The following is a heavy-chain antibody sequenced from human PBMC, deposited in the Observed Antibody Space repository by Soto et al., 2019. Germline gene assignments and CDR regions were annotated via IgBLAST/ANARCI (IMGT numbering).Heavy chain of an antibody. J-gene: IGHJ6*02. CDR3: ARAFGPEYSSSYLGSYYSYGMDV. CDR1: GGTFSSYA. CDR2: IIPIFGTA. Sequence: SVKVSCKASGGTFSSYAISWVRQAPGQGLEWMGGIIPIFGTANYAQKFQGRVTITADESTSTAYMELSSLRSEDTAVYYCARAFGPEYSSSYLGSYYSYGMDVWGQGTTVTVSS. D-gene: IGHD6-6*01. V-gene: IGHV1-69*13.